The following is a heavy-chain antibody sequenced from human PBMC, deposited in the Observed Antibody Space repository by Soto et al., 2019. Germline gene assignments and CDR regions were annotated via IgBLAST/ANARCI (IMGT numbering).Heavy chain of an antibody. J-gene: IGHJ4*02. D-gene: IGHD6-13*01. CDR1: GGTFSSYA. Sequence: GASVKVSCKASGGTFSSYAISWVRQAPGQGLEWMGGIIPIFGTANYAQKFQGRVTITADESTSTAYMELSSLRSEDTAVYYCASPMGIAAAGLEWALYYWGQGTLVTVSS. CDR3: ASPMGIAAAGLEWALYY. CDR2: IIPIFGTA. V-gene: IGHV1-69*13.